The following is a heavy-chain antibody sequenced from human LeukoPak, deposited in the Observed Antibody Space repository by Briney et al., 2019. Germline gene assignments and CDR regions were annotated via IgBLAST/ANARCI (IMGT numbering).Heavy chain of an antibody. J-gene: IGHJ4*02. CDR1: GGTFSSYA. CDR3: AGAQVYSYGYVEYYFDY. Sequence: ASVKVSCKASGGTFSSYAISWVRQAPGQGLEWMGGIIPIFGTSNYAQKFQGRGTITTDQSTSTAYMELSSLGSEDTAVYYCAGAQVYSYGYVEYYFDYWGQGTLVTVSS. V-gene: IGHV1-69*05. D-gene: IGHD5-18*01. CDR2: IIPIFGTS.